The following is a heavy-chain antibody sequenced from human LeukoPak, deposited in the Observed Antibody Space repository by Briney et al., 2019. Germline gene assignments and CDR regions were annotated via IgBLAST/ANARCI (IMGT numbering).Heavy chain of an antibody. CDR3: TRDQDGGKYYYESSGYSH. Sequence: PGGSLRLSCAASGFTFSSYGLNWVRQAPGKGLEWVSTISSGGHIYYEDSVKGRFTISRDNAKNTLYLQMNSQRAEDTAVYYCTRDQDGGKYYYESSGYSHWGQGILVTVSS. CDR1: GFTFSSYG. V-gene: IGHV3-21*01. CDR2: ISSGGHI. J-gene: IGHJ4*02. D-gene: IGHD3-22*01.